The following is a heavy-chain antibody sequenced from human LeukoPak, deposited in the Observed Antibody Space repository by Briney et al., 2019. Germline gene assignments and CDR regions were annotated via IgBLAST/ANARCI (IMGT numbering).Heavy chain of an antibody. Sequence: GGSLRLSCAAFGFTFSHYAMHWVRQAPGKGLEWVAVISYDGSNKYYADSVKGRFTISRDNSKNTLYLQMNSLRAEDTAVYYCARQGIHLWFDFWGQGTLVTVSS. V-gene: IGHV3-30-3*01. J-gene: IGHJ4*02. CDR3: ARQGIHLWFDF. CDR2: ISYDGSNK. CDR1: GFTFSHYA. D-gene: IGHD5-18*01.